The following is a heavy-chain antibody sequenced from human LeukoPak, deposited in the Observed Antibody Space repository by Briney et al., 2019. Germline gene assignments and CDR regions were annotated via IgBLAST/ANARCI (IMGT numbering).Heavy chain of an antibody. CDR2: INPSGGST. CDR1: GYTFTSYY. CDR3: ARSRADYDYVWGSYRYTGLVEAYFDY. V-gene: IGHV1-46*01. Sequence: ASVKVSCKASGYTFTSYYMHWVRQAPGQGLEWMGIINPSGGSTSYAQKFQGRVTMTRDTSTSTVYMELRSLRSDDTAVYYCARSRADYDYVWGSYRYTGLVEAYFDYWGQGTLVTVSS. D-gene: IGHD3-16*02. J-gene: IGHJ4*02.